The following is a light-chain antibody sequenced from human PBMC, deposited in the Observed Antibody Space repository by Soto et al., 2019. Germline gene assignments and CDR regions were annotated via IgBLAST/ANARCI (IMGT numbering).Light chain of an antibody. CDR3: QQYVTIQFT. V-gene: IGKV1-33*01. CDR2: DAT. J-gene: IGKJ3*01. CDR1: QDISNY. Sequence: DIQMTQSPSSLSASVGDRVTITCQASQDISNYLNWYQQRPGKAPKLLIYDATKLETGVPSRFSGSGSGTDFTFTISSLQPEDIATYYCQQYVTIQFTFGPGTKVNV.